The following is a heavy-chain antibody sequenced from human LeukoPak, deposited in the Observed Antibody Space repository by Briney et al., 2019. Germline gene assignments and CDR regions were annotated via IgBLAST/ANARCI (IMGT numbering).Heavy chain of an antibody. CDR1: GFSFSSNS. D-gene: IGHD4-17*01. Sequence: GGSLRLSCAASGFSFSSNSMNWVRQAPGKGLEWVSSITATGGIFYADSVKGRFTVSRDNSKSTLYLQMNSLRADDTAIYYCTKDPNGDYIGAFDFWAQGTLVTVSS. CDR2: ITATGGI. V-gene: IGHV3-23*01. CDR3: TKDPNGDYIGAFDF. J-gene: IGHJ3*01.